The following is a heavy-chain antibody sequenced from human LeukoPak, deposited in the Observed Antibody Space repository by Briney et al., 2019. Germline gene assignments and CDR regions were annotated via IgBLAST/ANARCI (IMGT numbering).Heavy chain of an antibody. J-gene: IGHJ4*02. CDR2: INHSGST. CDR3: ARFRPTYSSGWYGHDY. Sequence: PSETLSLTCAVYGGSFSGYYWSWIRQPPGKGVEWIGEINHSGSTNYNPSLKSRVTISVDTSKNQFSLKLSSVTAADTAVYYCARFRPTYSSGWYGHDYWGQGTLVTVSS. CDR1: GGSFSGYY. D-gene: IGHD6-19*01. V-gene: IGHV4-34*01.